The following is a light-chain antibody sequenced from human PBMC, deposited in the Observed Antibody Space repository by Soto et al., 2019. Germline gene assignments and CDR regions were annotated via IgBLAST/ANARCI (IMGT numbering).Light chain of an antibody. J-gene: IGKJ4*01. V-gene: IGKV1-5*03. CDR3: QQYASYSSLT. Sequence: DIQMTQSPSILSASVGDRVTITCRARQSVSTWVAWYQQKPGKAPKLLIFKASILQGGVPSRFSGGGSGAEFTLTISSLQPDDFATYYCQQYASYSSLTFGGGTKVEIK. CDR1: QSVSTW. CDR2: KAS.